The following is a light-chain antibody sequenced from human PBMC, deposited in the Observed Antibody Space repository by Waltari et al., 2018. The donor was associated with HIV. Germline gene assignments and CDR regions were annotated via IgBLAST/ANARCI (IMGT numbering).Light chain of an antibody. J-gene: IGLJ2*01. CDR1: SNDVGSYNF. V-gene: IGLV2-23*02. CDR2: EVS. Sequence: QSALTQPASVSGSPGQSITISCTGTSNDVGSYNFVSWYQQHPGNAPRLIIYEVSKRPSGVSNRFSGSKSGNTASLTISGLQAEDEADYSCCSYAGKSNTFLIFGGGTKLTVL. CDR3: CSYAGKSNTFLI.